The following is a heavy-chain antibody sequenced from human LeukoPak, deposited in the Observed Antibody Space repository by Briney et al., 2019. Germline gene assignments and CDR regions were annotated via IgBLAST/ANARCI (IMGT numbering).Heavy chain of an antibody. CDR2: INWNGDST. CDR1: GFTFDDYA. D-gene: IGHD3-3*01. J-gene: IGHJ3*02. V-gene: IGHV3-20*04. CDR3: ARHYTPHHTFDI. Sequence: PGGSLRLSCAASGFTFDDYAMTWVRQAPGKGLEWVSGINWNGDSTSYVDSVKGRFTISRDNAKNSLYLQMDSLRAEDTALYYCARHYTPHHTFDIWGQGTMVTVSS.